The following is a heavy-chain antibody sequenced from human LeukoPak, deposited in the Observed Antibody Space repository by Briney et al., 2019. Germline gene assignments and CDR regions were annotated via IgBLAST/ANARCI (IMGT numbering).Heavy chain of an antibody. CDR1: GFTFSSTW. Sequence: PGGSLRLSCAASGFTFSSTWMSWVRQAPGKGLEWVGNIQPDGSEGYPMASVKGRFTISRDNARNSLFLQMNSLRVEDTAVYYCASQSYARFDPWGQGTLVTVSS. D-gene: IGHD3-16*01. CDR3: ASQSYARFDP. J-gene: IGHJ5*02. CDR2: IQPDGSEG. V-gene: IGHV3-7*01.